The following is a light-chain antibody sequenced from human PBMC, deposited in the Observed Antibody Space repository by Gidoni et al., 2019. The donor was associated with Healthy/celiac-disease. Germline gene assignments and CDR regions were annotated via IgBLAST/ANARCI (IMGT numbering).Light chain of an antibody. CDR2: AAS. Sequence: DFQLTQSPSLLSASVGDRVTITCRASQGIRSYLAWYQQKPGKAPKLLIYAASTLQSGVTSRFSGSGAGTEFTLTISSLQPEDFATYYCQQLNSYPPTFGPGTKVDIK. CDR1: QGIRSY. J-gene: IGKJ3*01. V-gene: IGKV1-9*01. CDR3: QQLNSYPPT.